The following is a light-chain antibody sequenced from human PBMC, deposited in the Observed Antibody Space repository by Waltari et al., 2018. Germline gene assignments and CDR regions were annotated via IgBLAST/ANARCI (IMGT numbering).Light chain of an antibody. CDR2: DAS. CDR3: QQRSIWPPT. CDR1: QRVSSS. J-gene: IGKJ2*01. Sequence: EIVLTQSPATLSLSPGEGATLPCRASQRVSSSLAWIQQKPGQAPRLLIYDASIRATGIPAMFSGSGSGTDFTLTISSLEPEDFAVYYCQQRSIWPPTFGRGTKLEMK. V-gene: IGKV3-11*01.